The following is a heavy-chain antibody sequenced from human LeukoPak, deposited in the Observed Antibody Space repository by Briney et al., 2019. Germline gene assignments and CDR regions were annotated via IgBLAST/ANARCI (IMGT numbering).Heavy chain of an antibody. Sequence: SETLSLTCTVSGGSISSYYWSWIRQHPGKGLEWIGYIYYSGSTYYNPSLKSRVTISVDTSKNQFSLKLSSVTAADTAVYYCARYYYGSGSYYTYYFDYWGQGTLVTVSS. CDR2: IYYSGST. V-gene: IGHV4-59*06. CDR3: ARYYYGSGSYYTYYFDY. CDR1: GGSISSYY. J-gene: IGHJ4*02. D-gene: IGHD3-10*01.